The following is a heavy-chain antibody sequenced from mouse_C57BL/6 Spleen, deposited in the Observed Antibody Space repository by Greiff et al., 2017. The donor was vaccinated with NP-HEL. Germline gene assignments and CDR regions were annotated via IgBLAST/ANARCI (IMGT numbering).Heavy chain of an antibody. CDR1: GYTFTSYT. V-gene: IGHV1-4*01. D-gene: IGHD3-2*02. J-gene: IGHJ4*01. CDR3: ARRAQTAQATGAMDY. Sequence: QVQLKQSGAELARPGASVKMSCKASGYTFTSYTMHWVKQRPGQGLEWIGYINPSSGYTKYNQKFKDKATLTADKSSSTAYMQLSSLTSEDSAVYYCARRAQTAQATGAMDYWGQGTSVTVSS. CDR2: INPSSGYT.